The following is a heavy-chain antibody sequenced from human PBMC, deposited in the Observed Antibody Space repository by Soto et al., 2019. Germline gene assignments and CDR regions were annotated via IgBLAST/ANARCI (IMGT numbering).Heavy chain of an antibody. D-gene: IGHD4-4*01. J-gene: IGHJ5*02. CDR2: IKPISDIT. Sequence: QIRLVQSGAEVQKPGSSVRVSCKASGDTFGRFTINWVLQAPGQGLEWMGGIKPISDITNYAQRFQGRVTFTADASTSTVFLELSSLRSEDTAMYYCARDPSTINKLIGVWFDPWGQGTLVTVSS. CDR3: ARDPSTINKLIGVWFDP. V-gene: IGHV1-69*01. CDR1: GDTFGRFT.